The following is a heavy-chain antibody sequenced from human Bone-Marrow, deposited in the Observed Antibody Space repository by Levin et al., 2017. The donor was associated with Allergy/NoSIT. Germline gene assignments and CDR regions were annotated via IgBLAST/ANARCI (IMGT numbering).Heavy chain of an antibody. V-gene: IGHV1-3*01. J-gene: IGHJ5*02. D-gene: IGHD2-15*01. CDR2: INAGNGNT. Sequence: GASVKVSCKASGYTFTNYAIHWVRQAPGQRLEWMGWINAGNGNTKHSRKFQGRVTMTRDTSANTAYMELSSLRSEDTAVYYCARGHIVVVVGATSLHWFDPWGQGTLVTVSS. CDR3: ARGHIVVVVGATSLHWFDP. CDR1: GYTFTNYA.